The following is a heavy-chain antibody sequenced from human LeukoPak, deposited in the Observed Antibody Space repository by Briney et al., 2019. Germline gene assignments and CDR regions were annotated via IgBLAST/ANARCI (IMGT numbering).Heavy chain of an antibody. Sequence: PGGSLRLSCAASGFTFSSYAMTWVRQAPGKGLEWVSVIYSGGSTYYADSVKGRFTISRHNSKNTLYLQMNSLRAEDTAVYYCARGLTVTNYYYYGMDVWGQGTTVTVSS. J-gene: IGHJ6*02. V-gene: IGHV3-53*04. D-gene: IGHD4-17*01. CDR1: GFTFSSYA. CDR3: ARGLTVTNYYYYGMDV. CDR2: IYSGGST.